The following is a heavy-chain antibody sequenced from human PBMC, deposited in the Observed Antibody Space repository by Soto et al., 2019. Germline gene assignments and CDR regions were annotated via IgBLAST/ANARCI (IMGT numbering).Heavy chain of an antibody. J-gene: IGHJ6*02. Sequence: SVKVACKASGDTFSSYSISLVRQAPGQGLEWMGGIVPIFGKTVYAPRLQGRLTITADGPTSTSYMELSGLTFEDTAVYYCAANSLGGGSQGDVWGQGTTVTVSS. CDR3: AANSLGGGSQGDV. D-gene: IGHD3-10*01. CDR2: IVPIFGKT. CDR1: GDTFSSYS. V-gene: IGHV1-69*13.